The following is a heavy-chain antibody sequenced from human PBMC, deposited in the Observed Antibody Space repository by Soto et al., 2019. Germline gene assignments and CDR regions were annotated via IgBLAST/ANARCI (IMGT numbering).Heavy chain of an antibody. CDR3: VRGGGGYGNGTIDY. Sequence: QVQLQESGPGLVKPSETLSLTCPVSGGSIINHSWSWVRQSPGKGLEWIGYIFYIGTTNYNPSLKSRVTISLDTSKNQFSLKLRSVTAADTAVYYCVRGGGGYGNGTIDYWGQGTLVTVSS. D-gene: IGHD5-18*01. V-gene: IGHV4-59*11. J-gene: IGHJ4*02. CDR1: GGSIINHS. CDR2: IFYIGTT.